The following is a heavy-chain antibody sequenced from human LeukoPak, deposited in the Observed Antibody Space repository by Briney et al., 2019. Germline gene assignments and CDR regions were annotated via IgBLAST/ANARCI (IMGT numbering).Heavy chain of an antibody. V-gene: IGHV4-61*02. CDR3: ARGPDFRSGYSSFDY. CDR2: IYTSGST. D-gene: IGHD3-3*01. Sequence: SQTLSLTCTVSGGSISSGSYYWSWIRQPVGKGLEWIGRIYTSGSTNYNPSLKSRVTISVDTSKNQFSLKLSSVTAADTAVYYCARGPDFRSGYSSFDYWGQGTLVTVSS. CDR1: GGSISSGSYY. J-gene: IGHJ4*02.